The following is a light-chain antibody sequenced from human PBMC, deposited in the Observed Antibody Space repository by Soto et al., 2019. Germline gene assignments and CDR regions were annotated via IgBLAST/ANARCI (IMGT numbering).Light chain of an antibody. CDR1: QSVSSSY. CDR2: GAS. Sequence: EIVLTQSPGTLSLSPGERATLSCRASQSVSSSYLAWYQQKPGQAPRLLIYGASSRATGIPDRFSGSGSGTDFTLAISRLEPEDFAVYYCQEYGNSRTFGQCTKV. V-gene: IGKV3-20*01. J-gene: IGKJ1*01. CDR3: QEYGNSRT.